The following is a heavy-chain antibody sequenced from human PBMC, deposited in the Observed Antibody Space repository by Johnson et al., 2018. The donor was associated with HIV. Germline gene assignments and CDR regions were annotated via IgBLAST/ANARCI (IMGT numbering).Heavy chain of an antibody. J-gene: IGHJ3*02. CDR2: IKQDGSEK. CDR1: GFTFSSYW. D-gene: IGHD1-26*01. V-gene: IGHV3-7*03. Sequence: VQLVESGGGLVQPGGSLRLSCAASGFTFSSYWMSWVRQAPGKGLEWVANIKQDGSEKYYVDSVKGRFTISRDNAKNSLYLQMNSLRAEDTALYYCAREGGSYKDDAFDIWGQGTVVTVSS. CDR3: AREGGSYKDDAFDI.